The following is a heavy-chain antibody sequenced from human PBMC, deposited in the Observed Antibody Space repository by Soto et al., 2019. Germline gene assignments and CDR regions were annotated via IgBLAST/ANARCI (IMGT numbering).Heavy chain of an antibody. CDR1: GGSISSGGYY. V-gene: IGHV4-31*03. CDR3: ARGGLGYCSGGSCYSAELSRYYYGMDV. J-gene: IGHJ6*02. CDR2: IYYSGST. Sequence: SETLSLTCTVSGGSISSGGYYWSWIRQHPGKGLEWIGYIYYSGSTYYNPSLKSRVTISVDTSKNQFSLKLSSVTAADTAVYYCARGGLGYCSGGSCYSAELSRYYYGMDVWGQGSTVTVSS. D-gene: IGHD2-15*01.